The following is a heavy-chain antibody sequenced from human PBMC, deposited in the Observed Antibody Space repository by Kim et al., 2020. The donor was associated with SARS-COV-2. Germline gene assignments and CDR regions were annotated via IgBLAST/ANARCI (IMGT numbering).Heavy chain of an antibody. CDR3: ARDSRPLYFFDY. Sequence: NAYAVSVKSRITISPDTSMNQCSLQRNSVTPDDTAVYYCARDSRPLYFFDYWGQGTPVTVSS. CDR2: N. J-gene: IGHJ4*02. V-gene: IGHV6-1*01.